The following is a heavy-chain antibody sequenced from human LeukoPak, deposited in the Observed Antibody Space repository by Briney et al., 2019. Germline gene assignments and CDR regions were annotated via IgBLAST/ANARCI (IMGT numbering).Heavy chain of an antibody. J-gene: IGHJ4*02. Sequence: SETLSLTCTVSGGSISSGDYYWSWIRQPPGKGLEWIGYIYYSGSTYYNPSLKSRVTISVDTSKNQFSLKLSSVTAADTAVYYCVRDTYYYDSSGPRGHWGQGTLVTVSS. D-gene: IGHD3-22*01. V-gene: IGHV4-30-4*01. CDR3: VRDTYYYDSSGPRGH. CDR2: IYYSGST. CDR1: GGSISSGDYY.